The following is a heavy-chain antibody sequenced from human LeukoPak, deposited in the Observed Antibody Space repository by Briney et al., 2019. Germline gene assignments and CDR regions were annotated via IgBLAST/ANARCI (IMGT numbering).Heavy chain of an antibody. Sequence: PSETLSLTCTVSGGSISSSSYYWGWIRQPPGKGLEWIGSIYYSGSTYYNPSLKSRVTISVDTSKNQFSLKLSSVTAADTAVYYCARRGAAATRGYFDYWGQGTLVTVSS. D-gene: IGHD6-13*01. J-gene: IGHJ4*02. V-gene: IGHV4-39*01. CDR1: GGSISSSSYY. CDR3: ARRGAAATRGYFDY. CDR2: IYYSGST.